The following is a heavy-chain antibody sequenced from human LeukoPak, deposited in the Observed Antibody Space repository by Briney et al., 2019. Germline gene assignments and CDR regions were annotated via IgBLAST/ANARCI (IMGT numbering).Heavy chain of an antibody. CDR3: ARDCPHFSSGWATYYYYMDV. CDR1: GFTFSSYW. D-gene: IGHD6-19*01. V-gene: IGHV3-74*01. CDR2: INSDGSST. Sequence: PGGSLRLSCAASGFTFSSYWMHWVRQAPGKGLVWVSRINSDGSSTSYADSVKGRFTISRDNAKNSLYLQMNSLRAEDTAVYYCARDCPHFSSGWATYYYYMDVWGKGTTVTVSS. J-gene: IGHJ6*03.